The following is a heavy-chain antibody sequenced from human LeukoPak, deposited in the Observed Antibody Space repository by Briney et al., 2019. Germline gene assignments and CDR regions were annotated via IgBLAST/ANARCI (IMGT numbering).Heavy chain of an antibody. J-gene: IGHJ4*02. CDR2: IYYSGNT. Sequence: KPSETLSLTCTVSGGSIRSDNSYWGWIRQPPGKGLEWIGSIYYSGNTFYNPSLKSRVTISVDTSKNRFSLKLSSVTAADTAVYYCARPLTRGGTYYVWGQGTLVTVSS. CDR3: ARPLTRGGTYYV. V-gene: IGHV4-39*01. D-gene: IGHD1-26*01. CDR1: GGSIRSDNSY.